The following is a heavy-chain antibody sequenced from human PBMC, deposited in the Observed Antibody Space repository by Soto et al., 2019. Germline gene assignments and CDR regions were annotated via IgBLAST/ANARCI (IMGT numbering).Heavy chain of an antibody. D-gene: IGHD3-10*01. J-gene: IGHJ6*02. CDR2: ISYDGSNK. V-gene: IGHV3-30*18. Sequence: HPGGSLRLSCADSGFTFSSYGMHWVRQAPGKGLEWVAVISYDGSNKYYADSVKGRFTISRDNSKNTLYLQMNSLRAEDTAVYYCAKDRQVRGLYGMDVWGQGTTVTVSS. CDR3: AKDRQVRGLYGMDV. CDR1: GFTFSSYG.